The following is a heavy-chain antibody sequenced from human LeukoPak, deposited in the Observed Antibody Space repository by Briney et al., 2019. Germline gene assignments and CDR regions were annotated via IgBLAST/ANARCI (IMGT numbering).Heavy chain of an antibody. J-gene: IGHJ4*02. CDR3: ASTQTYYDILTGYYDYYFDY. Sequence: PGGSLRLSCAASGFTFSSYWMHWVRQAPGKGLVWVSRINTDGSSTSYADSVKGRFTISRDNAKNTLYLQMNSLRAEDTAVYYCASTQTYYDILTGYYDYYFDYWGQGTLVTVSS. CDR1: GFTFSSYW. CDR2: INTDGSST. V-gene: IGHV3-74*01. D-gene: IGHD3-9*01.